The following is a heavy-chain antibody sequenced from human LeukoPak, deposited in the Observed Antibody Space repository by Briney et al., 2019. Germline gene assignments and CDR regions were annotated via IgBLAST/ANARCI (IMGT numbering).Heavy chain of an antibody. D-gene: IGHD1-26*01. CDR2: INSDGSTT. CDR1: GFTFISYW. CDR3: AKDVGSWGPVAY. V-gene: IGHV3-74*01. Sequence: GGSLRLSCAASGFTFISYWMHWVRQAPGKGLVWVSRINSDGSTTSYAASVKGRFTISRDNSKNTLYLQMNSLRAEDTAVYYCAKDVGSWGPVAYWGQGTLVTVSS. J-gene: IGHJ4*02.